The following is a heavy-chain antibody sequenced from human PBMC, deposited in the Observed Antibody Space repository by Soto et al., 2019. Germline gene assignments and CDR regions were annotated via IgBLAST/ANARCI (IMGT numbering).Heavy chain of an antibody. J-gene: IGHJ3*02. Sequence: SVKVSCKASGGTFSSYAISWVRQAPGQGLEWMGGIIPIFGTANYAQKFQGRVTITADESTSTAYMELSSLRSEDTAVYYCARADCSGGSCYNLAFDIWGQGTMVTVSS. CDR3: ARADCSGGSCYNLAFDI. D-gene: IGHD2-15*01. CDR1: GGTFSSYA. CDR2: IIPIFGTA. V-gene: IGHV1-69*13.